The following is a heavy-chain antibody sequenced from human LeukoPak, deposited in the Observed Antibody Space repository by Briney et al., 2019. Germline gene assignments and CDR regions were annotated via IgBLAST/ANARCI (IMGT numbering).Heavy chain of an antibody. D-gene: IGHD3-10*01. J-gene: IGHJ4*02. Sequence: PGGSLRLSCAASGFTVSSNYMSWVRQAPGKGLEWVSVIYSGGSTYYADSVKGRFTISRDNSKNTLYLQMNSLRAEDTAVYYCARGRSDYYGSGSYQIDYWGQGTLVTVSS. CDR2: IYSGGST. CDR3: ARGRSDYYGSGSYQIDY. V-gene: IGHV3-66*01. CDR1: GFTVSSNY.